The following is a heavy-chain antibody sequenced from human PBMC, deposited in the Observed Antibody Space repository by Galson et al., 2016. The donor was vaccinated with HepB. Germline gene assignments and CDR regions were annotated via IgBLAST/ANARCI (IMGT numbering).Heavy chain of an antibody. CDR1: GFTFSTYG. CDR3: ARVLQYCSTTSCYIDY. V-gene: IGHV3-33*01. D-gene: IGHD2-2*02. CDR2: IWYDGSYK. J-gene: IGHJ4*02. Sequence: SLRLSCAASGFTFSTYGMHWVRQAPGKGLEWVAVIWYDGSYKYYGDSVKGRFTISRDNSKNTLYLQMNTLRAEDTAVYYCARVLQYCSTTSCYIDYWGQGTRVTVS.